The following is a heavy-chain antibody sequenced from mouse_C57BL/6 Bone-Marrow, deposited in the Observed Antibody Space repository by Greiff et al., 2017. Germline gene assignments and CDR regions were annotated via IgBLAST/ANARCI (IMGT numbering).Heavy chain of an antibody. CDR1: GYTFTSYW. J-gene: IGHJ4*01. V-gene: IGHV1-50*01. Sequence: VQLQQSGAELVKPGASVKLSCKASGYTFTSYWMQWVKQRPGQGLEWIGEIDPSDSYTNYNQKFKGKATLTVDTSSITAYMQLSSLTSEDTAVYYWARDSYDYDGDYYAMDYWGQGTSVTVSS. D-gene: IGHD2-4*01. CDR2: IDPSDSYT. CDR3: ARDSYDYDGDYYAMDY.